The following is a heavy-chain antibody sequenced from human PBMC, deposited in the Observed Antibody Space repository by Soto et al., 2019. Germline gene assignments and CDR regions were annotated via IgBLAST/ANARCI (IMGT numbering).Heavy chain of an antibody. Sequence: PGGSLRLSCAASGIIVSDTWMNWVRQAPGKGLEWVGRLESTESGGATDFASTVKGRFTISRDDSKNTLSLHMTRLEPEDTALYHCVEEPHVTPYYLENWGQGALVTVSS. D-gene: IGHD1-26*01. CDR3: VEEPHVTPYYLEN. CDR2: LESTESGGAT. V-gene: IGHV3-15*04. J-gene: IGHJ4*02. CDR1: GIIVSDTW.